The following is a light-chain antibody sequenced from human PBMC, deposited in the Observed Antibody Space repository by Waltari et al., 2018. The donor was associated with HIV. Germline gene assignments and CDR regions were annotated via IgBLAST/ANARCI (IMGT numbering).Light chain of an antibody. Sequence: DIHLTQSPSFLSASIGDSVTITCRARQNIYSYLVWYQQKPGRAPQVLIYATSTLQIGVPSRFSGSGSGTEFALTITNLQPDDFATYYCQQVNGYPLTFGGGTKVEIK. CDR1: QNIYSY. CDR2: ATS. V-gene: IGKV1-9*01. J-gene: IGKJ4*01. CDR3: QQVNGYPLT.